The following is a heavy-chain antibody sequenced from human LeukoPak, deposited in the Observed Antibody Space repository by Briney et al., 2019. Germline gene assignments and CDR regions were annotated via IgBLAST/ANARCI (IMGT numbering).Heavy chain of an antibody. CDR2: IYYSGST. CDR1: GGSISSGGYS. CDR3: ARSYYDILTGYSD. J-gene: IGHJ4*02. Sequence: TPSQTLSLTCTVSGGSISSGGYSWSWIRQHQGKGLEWIGYIYYSGSTYYNPSLKSRVTISVDTSKNQFSLKLSSVTAADTAVYYCARSYYDILTGYSDWGQGTLVTVSS. D-gene: IGHD3-9*01. V-gene: IGHV4-31*03.